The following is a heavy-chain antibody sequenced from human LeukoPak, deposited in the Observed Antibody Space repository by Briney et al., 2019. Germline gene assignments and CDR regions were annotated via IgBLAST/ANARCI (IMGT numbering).Heavy chain of an antibody. Sequence: SETLSLTCSVSGASINSYYWNWIRQSPGKGPEWIGSFYYSGSTYYNPSLKSRVTISVDTSKNQFSLKLSSVAAADTAVYYCARNRDGYNSFDYWGQGTLVTVSS. D-gene: IGHD5-24*01. CDR2: FYYSGST. J-gene: IGHJ4*02. CDR1: GASINSYY. V-gene: IGHV4-59*05. CDR3: ARNRDGYNSFDY.